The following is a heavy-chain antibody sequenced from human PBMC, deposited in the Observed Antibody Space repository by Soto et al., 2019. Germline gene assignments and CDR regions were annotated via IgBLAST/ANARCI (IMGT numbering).Heavy chain of an antibody. CDR3: AKEIRANLDDYGDCDGFDP. CDR1: GFTFGRFG. J-gene: IGHJ5*02. D-gene: IGHD4-17*01. CDR2: ISYDGGNT. Sequence: QVQLVESGGGVVQPGRSLRLSCAASGFTFGRFGMHWVRQAPGEGLEWVTFISYDGGNTEYAASVKGRFTVSRDNSKNTLYLDMNSLRAEDTAFYFCAKEIRANLDDYGDCDGFDPWGQGTLVIVSS. V-gene: IGHV3-30*18.